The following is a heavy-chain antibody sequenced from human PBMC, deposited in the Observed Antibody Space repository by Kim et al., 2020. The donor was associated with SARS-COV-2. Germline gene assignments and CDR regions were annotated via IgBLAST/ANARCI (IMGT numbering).Heavy chain of an antibody. D-gene: IGHD3-3*01. CDR3: TREVASYYDFWSGYYAFDY. J-gene: IGHJ4*02. Sequence: KGRVTISRDDSKSIAYLQMNSMKTEDTAVYYCTREVASYYDFWSGYYAFDYWGQGTLVTVSS. V-gene: IGHV3-49*02.